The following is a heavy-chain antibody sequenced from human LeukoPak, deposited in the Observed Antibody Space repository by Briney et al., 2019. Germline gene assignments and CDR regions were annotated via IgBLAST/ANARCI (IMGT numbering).Heavy chain of an antibody. Sequence: ASVKVSCKVSGYTLTELSMHWVRQAPGKGLEWMGGFVPEDGETIYAQKFQGRVTMTEDTSTDTAYMELSSLRSEDTAVYYCVSRKFNWFDPWGQGTLVTVSS. CDR3: VSRKFNWFDP. D-gene: IGHD6-13*01. CDR1: GYTLTELS. V-gene: IGHV1-24*01. J-gene: IGHJ5*02. CDR2: FVPEDGET.